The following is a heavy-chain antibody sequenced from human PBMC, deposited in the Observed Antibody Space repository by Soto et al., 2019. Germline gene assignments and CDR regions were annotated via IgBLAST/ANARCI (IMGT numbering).Heavy chain of an antibody. CDR1: GGSFSGYY. CDR3: ARGLGTFDP. CDR2: IHHSGRT. V-gene: IGHV4-34*01. J-gene: IGHJ5*02. Sequence: SETLSLTCAVYGGSFSGYYWSWIRQPPGKGLEWIGEIHHSGRTSYSPSLKSRVTISVDTSKDQFSLKLSSVTAADAAVYYCARGLGTFDPWGQGTLVTVSS. D-gene: IGHD3-10*01.